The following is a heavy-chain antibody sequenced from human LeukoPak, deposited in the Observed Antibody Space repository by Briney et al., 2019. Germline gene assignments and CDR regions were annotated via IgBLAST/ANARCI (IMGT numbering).Heavy chain of an antibody. CDR1: GGTISSSSYY. D-gene: IGHD6-19*01. CDR3: ASSFLPWYSSGWYCGAFDI. CDR2: IYYSGST. V-gene: IGHV4-39*01. Sequence: PSETLSLTCTVSGGTISSSSYYWGWIRQPPGKGLEWIGSIYYSGSTYYNPSLKSRVTISVDTSKNQFSLKLSSVTAADTAVYYWASSFLPWYSSGWYCGAFDIWGQGTMVTVSS. J-gene: IGHJ3*02.